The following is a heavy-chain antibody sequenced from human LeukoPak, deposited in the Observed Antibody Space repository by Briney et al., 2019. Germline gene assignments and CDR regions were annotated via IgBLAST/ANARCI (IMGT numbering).Heavy chain of an antibody. D-gene: IGHD6-25*01. CDR1: GFTFSSYE. J-gene: IGHJ4*02. V-gene: IGHV3-48*03. CDR2: ISSGGRTI. Sequence: GGSLRLSCAASGFTFSSYEVSWVRQAPGKGLEWVSYISSGGRTINYADSVKGRFTISRDNAENSLYLQMNSLRAEDTAVYYCARNQGSSGQSPFDCWGQGTLVTVSS. CDR3: ARNQGSSGQSPFDC.